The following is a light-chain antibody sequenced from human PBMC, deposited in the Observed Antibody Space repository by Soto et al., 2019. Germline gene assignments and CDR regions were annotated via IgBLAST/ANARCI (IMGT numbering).Light chain of an antibody. CDR2: GAS. J-gene: IGKJ5*01. Sequence: EIVLTQSPGTLSLSPGERATLSCRASQNVSSSYLAWYQQKPGQAPRLLIYGASSRATGIPDRFSGSGSGTDFTLTISRLEPEDFAVYYCQQYGNSPLVTFGQGTRLEI. CDR1: QNVSSSY. CDR3: QQYGNSPLVT. V-gene: IGKV3-20*01.